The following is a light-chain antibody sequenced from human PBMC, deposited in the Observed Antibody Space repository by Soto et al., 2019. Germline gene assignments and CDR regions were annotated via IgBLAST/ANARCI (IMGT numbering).Light chain of an antibody. V-gene: IGKV3-11*01. CDR2: EGS. CDR1: QSVSSY. J-gene: IGKJ1*01. CDR3: QQRSNWPPWT. Sequence: DIVLTQSPATLSLSPGQTATLSCRASQSVSSYLSWYQQKAGQAPRLLIYEGSNRATGIPTRFSGSGSGTDFTLTISSLEPEDAAVYYCQQRSNWPPWTFGQGTKVDIK.